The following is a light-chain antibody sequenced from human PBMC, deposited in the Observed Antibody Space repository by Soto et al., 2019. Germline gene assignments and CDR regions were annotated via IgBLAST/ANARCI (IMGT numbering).Light chain of an antibody. CDR1: QSLSSRY. CDR3: QQYGNSPPT. V-gene: IGKV3-20*01. J-gene: IGKJ1*01. CDR2: AAS. Sequence: EIVLTQSPGTLSLSPGERATLSCRASQSLSSRYIAWYQQYPGQAPRLLIYAASSRATGLPDRVSGSGSGTDFTLTISSLEPEDFAVYYCQQYGNSPPTFGQGTKVDIK.